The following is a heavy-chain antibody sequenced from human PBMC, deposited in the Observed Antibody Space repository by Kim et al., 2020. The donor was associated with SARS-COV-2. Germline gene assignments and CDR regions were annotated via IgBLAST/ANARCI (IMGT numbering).Heavy chain of an antibody. Sequence: GGSLRLSCAASGFTFSSYAMHWVRQAPGKGLEWVAVISYDGSNKYYADSVKGRFTISRDNSKDTLYLQMNSLRAEDTAVYYCAREVVPAAIGGFDYWGQGTLVTVSS. CDR1: GFTFSSYA. V-gene: IGHV3-30*04. CDR3: AREVVPAAIGGFDY. CDR2: ISYDGSNK. D-gene: IGHD2-2*02. J-gene: IGHJ4*02.